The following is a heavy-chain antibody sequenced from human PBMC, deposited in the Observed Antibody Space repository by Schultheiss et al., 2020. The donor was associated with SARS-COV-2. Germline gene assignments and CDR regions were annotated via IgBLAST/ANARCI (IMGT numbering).Heavy chain of an antibody. V-gene: IGHV1-69*01. D-gene: IGHD1-1*01. Sequence: KISCKASGGTFSSYAISWVRQAPGQGLEWMGGIIPIFGTANYAQKFQGRVTITADESTSTAYMELSSLRSEDTAVYYCARSVRYNWNHLLFDYWGQGTLVTVSS. CDR2: IIPIFGTA. CDR1: GGTFSSYA. CDR3: ARSVRYNWNHLLFDY. J-gene: IGHJ4*02.